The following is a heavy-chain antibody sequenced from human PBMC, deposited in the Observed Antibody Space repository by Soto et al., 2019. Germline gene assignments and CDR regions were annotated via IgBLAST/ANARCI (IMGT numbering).Heavy chain of an antibody. CDR1: GFNVSRNY. CDR3: GRSTPTARVDSFDI. V-gene: IGHV3-66*01. CDR2: IYNDGRT. D-gene: IGHD2-2*01. Sequence: DVQVVESGGGLVQPGGSLRLSCAASGFNVSRNYMAWVRLAPGRGLEWVSFIYNDGRTADADSVKGRFIISKDHSKNTLAFQMNSLRVEDTAVYYCGRSTPTARVDSFDIWCRGKAVIVSS. J-gene: IGHJ3*02.